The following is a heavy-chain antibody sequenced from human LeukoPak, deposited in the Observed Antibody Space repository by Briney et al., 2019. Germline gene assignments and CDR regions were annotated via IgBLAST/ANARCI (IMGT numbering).Heavy chain of an antibody. V-gene: IGHV3-53*01. CDR3: ARVLWFGELLVDY. D-gene: IGHD3-10*01. Sequence: GGSLRLSYAASGFTVSSNYMSWVRQAPGKGLEWVSVIYSGGSTYYADSVKGRFTISRDNSKNTLYLQMNSLRAEDTAVYYCARVLWFGELLVDYWGQGTLVTVSS. J-gene: IGHJ4*02. CDR2: IYSGGST. CDR1: GFTVSSNY.